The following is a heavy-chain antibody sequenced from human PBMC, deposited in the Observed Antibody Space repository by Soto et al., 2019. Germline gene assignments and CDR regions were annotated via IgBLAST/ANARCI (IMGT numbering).Heavy chain of an antibody. Sequence: ESGGGLVQPGGSLRLSCAASGFTFSNYDMHWVRQATGKGLQWVANINVAGHTYYPVSVKGRFTISRENAENSLYLHINSLRAEDTAVYYCTRTADFTSAFDIWGQGTMVTVSS. D-gene: IGHD2-21*02. CDR3: TRTADFTSAFDI. V-gene: IGHV3-13*01. J-gene: IGHJ3*02. CDR2: INVAGHT. CDR1: GFTFSNYD.